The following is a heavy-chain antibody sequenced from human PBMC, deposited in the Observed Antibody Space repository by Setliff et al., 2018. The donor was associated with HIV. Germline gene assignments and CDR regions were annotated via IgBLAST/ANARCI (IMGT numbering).Heavy chain of an antibody. CDR1: GGSISSGGFY. D-gene: IGHD6-13*01. CDR3: ARGRGSSSSWPIDY. V-gene: IGHV4-31*03. Sequence: SETLSLTCTVTGGSISSGGFYWTWIRQHPGKGLEWIGTISYTGSTYHSPSLESRVTISIDTSKNQFSLKLSSATAADTAVYFWARGRGSSSSWPIDYWGQGTLVTVSS. CDR2: ISYTGST. J-gene: IGHJ4*02.